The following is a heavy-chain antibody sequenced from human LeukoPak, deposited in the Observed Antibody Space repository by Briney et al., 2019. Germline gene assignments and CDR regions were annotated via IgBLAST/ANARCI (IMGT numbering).Heavy chain of an antibody. CDR3: ARDLIVVVPAASIYYYGMDV. D-gene: IGHD2-2*01. Sequence: ASVKVSCKASGYTFTSYGISWVRQAPGQGLEWMGWISAYNGNTNYAQKLQGRVTMTTDTSTSTAYMELRSLRSDDTAVYYRARDLIVVVPAASIYYYGMDVWGKGTTVTVSS. CDR1: GYTFTSYG. CDR2: ISAYNGNT. V-gene: IGHV1-18*04. J-gene: IGHJ6*04.